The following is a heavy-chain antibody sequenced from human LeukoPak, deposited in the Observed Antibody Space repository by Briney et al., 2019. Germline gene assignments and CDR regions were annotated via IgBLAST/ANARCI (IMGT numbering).Heavy chain of an antibody. CDR1: GLTFNSFG. CDR2: ISSSSSTI. D-gene: IGHD6-25*01. CDR3: ARFAAGGSYYYYMDV. V-gene: IGHV3-48*04. Sequence: QSGGSLRLSCAASGLTFNSFGMSWVRQAPGKGLEWLSYISSSSSTIYYADSVRGRFTISRDNAKNSLYLQMNSLRADDTAVYYCARFAAGGSYYYYMDVWGKGTTVTVSS. J-gene: IGHJ6*03.